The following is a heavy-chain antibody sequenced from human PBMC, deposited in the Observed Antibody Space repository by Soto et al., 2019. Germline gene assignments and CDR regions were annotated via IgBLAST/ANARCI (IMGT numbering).Heavy chain of an antibody. V-gene: IGHV3-7*01. J-gene: IGHJ4*02. Sequence: EVQLVESGGGLVQPRGALRLPYEASGFTLSSYWMSCIGQAPGKGLEWVANTRQDGGQSYLVDSVQGRFTISRDNAKNSVYLQMNSLRGEDTAVYYCVRDGSTGWQFVYWGQGTLVAVSA. D-gene: IGHD6-19*01. CDR2: TRQDGGQS. CDR3: VRDGSTGWQFVY. CDR1: GFTLSSYW.